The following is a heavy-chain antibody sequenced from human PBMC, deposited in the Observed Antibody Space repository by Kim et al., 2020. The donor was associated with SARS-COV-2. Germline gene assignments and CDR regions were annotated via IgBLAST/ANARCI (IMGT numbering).Heavy chain of an antibody. J-gene: IGHJ4*02. D-gene: IGHD3-22*01. CDR3: ARVAIVVVITTRGRPLYYFDY. CDR1: GGSVSSGSYY. V-gene: IGHV4-61*01. Sequence: SETLSLTCTVSGGSVSSGSYYWSWIRQPPGKGLEWIGYIYYSGSTNYNPSLKSRVTISVDTSKNQFSLKLSSVTAADTAVYYCARVAIVVVITTRGRPLYYFDYWGQGTLVTVSS. CDR2: IYYSGST.